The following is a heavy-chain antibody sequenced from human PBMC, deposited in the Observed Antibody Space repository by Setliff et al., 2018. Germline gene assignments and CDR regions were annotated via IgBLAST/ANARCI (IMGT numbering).Heavy chain of an antibody. D-gene: IGHD3-3*01. CDR3: ARRATYYNFWSGYYDY. V-gene: IGHV4-61*09. J-gene: IGHJ4*02. CDR2: IYTSGST. CDR1: GGSISSGSYY. Sequence: NPSETLSLTCTVSGGSISSGSYYWSWIRQPAGKGLEWIGHIYTSGSTNYNPSLKSRVTISVDTSKNQFSLKLSSVTAADTAVYYCARRATYYNFWSGYYDYWGQGTLVTVSS.